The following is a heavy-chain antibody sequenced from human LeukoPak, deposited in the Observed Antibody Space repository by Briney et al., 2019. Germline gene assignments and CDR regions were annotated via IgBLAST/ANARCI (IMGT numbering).Heavy chain of an antibody. J-gene: IGHJ3*02. CDR2: ISSSSSYI. V-gene: IGHV3-21*04. D-gene: IGHD3-10*01. CDR1: GFTFSSYS. CDR3: ATDKITMVRGVTNAFDI. Sequence: GGSLRLSCAASGFTFSSYSMNWVRQAPGKGLEWVSSISSSSSYIYYADSVKGRFTISRDNAKNSLYLQMNSLRAEDTAVYYCATDKITMVRGVTNAFDIWGQGTMVTVSS.